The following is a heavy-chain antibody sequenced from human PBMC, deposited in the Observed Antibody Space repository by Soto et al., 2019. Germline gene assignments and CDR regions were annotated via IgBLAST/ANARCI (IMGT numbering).Heavy chain of an antibody. CDR1: GYTFTSYG. CDR3: ATYSRSSYYYYGMDV. J-gene: IGHJ6*02. D-gene: IGHD6-6*01. Sequence: ASVKVSCKASGYTFTSYGISWVRQAPGQGLEWMGWISAYNGNTNYAQKLQGRVTMTTDTSTSTAYMELRSLRSDDTAVYYCATYSRSSYYYYGMDVWGQGTTVTVYS. CDR2: ISAYNGNT. V-gene: IGHV1-18*01.